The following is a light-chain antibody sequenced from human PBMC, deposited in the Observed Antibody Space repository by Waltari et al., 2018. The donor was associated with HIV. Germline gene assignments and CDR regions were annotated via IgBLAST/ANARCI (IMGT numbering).Light chain of an antibody. J-gene: IGLJ2*01. CDR2: EVN. Sequence: QSALTQPASVSGSPGQSITLSCTGTSSDVGRYNIVSWYQQHPGKAPKLMISEVNKRPSGVSNRFSGSKSGNTASLTISGLQAEDEADYYCSSYATAGTYVLFGGGTKLTVL. V-gene: IGLV2-23*02. CDR3: SSYATAGTYVL. CDR1: SSDVGRYNI.